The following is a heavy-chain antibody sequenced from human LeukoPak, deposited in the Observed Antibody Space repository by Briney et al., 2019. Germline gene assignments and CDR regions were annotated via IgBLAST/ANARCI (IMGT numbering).Heavy chain of an antibody. J-gene: IGHJ4*02. CDR3: AKESRASSSWYVATGNYFDY. V-gene: IGHV3-30*18. CDR1: GFTFSSYG. D-gene: IGHD6-13*01. Sequence: PGGSLRLSCAASGFTFSSYGMHWVRQAPGKGLEWVAVISYGGSNKYYADSVKGRFTISRDNSKNTLYLQMNSLRAEDTAVYYCAKESRASSSWYVATGNYFDYWGQGTLVTVSS. CDR2: ISYGGSNK.